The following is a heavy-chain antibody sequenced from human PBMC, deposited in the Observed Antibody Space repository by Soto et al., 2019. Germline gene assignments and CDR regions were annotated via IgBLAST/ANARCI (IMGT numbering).Heavy chain of an antibody. J-gene: IGHJ1*01. D-gene: IGHD5-12*01. CDR2: IYYAGST. CDR3: ARHSWLQLLPQY. V-gene: IGHV4-59*08. Sequence: SETLSLTCTVSGGSISSYYWSWIRQPPGRGLEWIGFIYYAGSTKYNPSLNSRVTISVDTSKNQFSLTVTSVTAADTAVYYCARHSWLQLLPQYWGQGTLVTVSS. CDR1: GGSISSYY.